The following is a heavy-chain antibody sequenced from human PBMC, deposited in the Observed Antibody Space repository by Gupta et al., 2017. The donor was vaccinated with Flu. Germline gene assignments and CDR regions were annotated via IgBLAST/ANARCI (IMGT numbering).Heavy chain of an antibody. CDR2: IIPVFGPT. D-gene: IGHD2-15*01. V-gene: IGHV1-69*01. CDR3: ARKGGGHCSGGTCYSFDY. CDR1: GVTFSSYA. J-gene: IGHJ4*02. Sequence: QVQLVQSGAEVKKPGSSVKVSCKASGVTFSSYAINWVRQAPGQGLGWMGGIIPVFGPTNYAQKFQGRVTITADESTSTAYMELSSLRSEDTAVYYCARKGGGHCSGGTCYSFDYWGQGTLVTVSS.